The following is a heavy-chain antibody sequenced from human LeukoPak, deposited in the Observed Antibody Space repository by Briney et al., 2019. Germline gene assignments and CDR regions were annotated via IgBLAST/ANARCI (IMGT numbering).Heavy chain of an antibody. V-gene: IGHV3-30*02. CDR3: AKLVGATPDWTFDY. J-gene: IGHJ4*02. D-gene: IGHD1-26*01. Sequence: GGSLRLSCAASGFTFSSYGMHWVRQAPGKGLEWVAFIRYDGSNKYYADPVKGRFTISRDNSKNTLYLQMNSLRAEDTAVYYCAKLVGATPDWTFDYWGQGTLVTVSS. CDR1: GFTFSSYG. CDR2: IRYDGSNK.